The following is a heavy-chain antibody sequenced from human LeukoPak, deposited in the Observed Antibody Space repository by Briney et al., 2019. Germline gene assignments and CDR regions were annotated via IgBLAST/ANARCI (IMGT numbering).Heavy chain of an antibody. CDR1: GIHFTNYW. D-gene: IGHD5-18*01. J-gene: IGHJ4*02. V-gene: IGHV5-51*01. CDR3: ASSITVGTAMPFDY. Sequence: GESLKISCKGPGIHFTNYWIGWVRQIPGKGLEWMGIIYSGYSDTRFSPSFQGQVTISADKSMSTAYLQWSSLKGSDTAMYYCASSITVGTAMPFDYWGQGTLVTVSS. CDR2: IYSGYSDT.